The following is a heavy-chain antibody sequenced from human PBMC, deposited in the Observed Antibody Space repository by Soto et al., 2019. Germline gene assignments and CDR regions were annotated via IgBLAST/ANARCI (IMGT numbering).Heavy chain of an antibody. CDR1: GGPFISYA. J-gene: IGHJ6*02. CDR2: IIPIFGTA. V-gene: IGHV1-69*05. Sequence: SVKVSCKASGGPFISYAIIWVRQAPGQGLEWMGGIIPIFGTANYAQNVQGRVVMTTDISTNIVYLELRSLRSDDTAMYYCGRCRTDSYAMDVWGQGTTVTVSS. CDR3: GRCRTDSYAMDV. D-gene: IGHD1-1*01.